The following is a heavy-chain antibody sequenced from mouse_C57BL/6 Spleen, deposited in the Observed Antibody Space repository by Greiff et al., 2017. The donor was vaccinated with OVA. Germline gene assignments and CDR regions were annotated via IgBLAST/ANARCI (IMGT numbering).Heavy chain of an antibody. CDR2: IWTGGGT. CDR1: GFSLTSYA. CDR3: ARYYGSSHWYFDV. D-gene: IGHD1-1*01. J-gene: IGHJ1*03. Sequence: VQVVESGPGLVAPSQSLSITCTVSGFSLTSYAISWVRQPPGKGLEWLGVIWTGGGTNYNPALKSRLSISKDNSKSQVFLKMNSLQTDDTARYYCARYYGSSHWYFDVWGTGTTVTVSS. V-gene: IGHV2-9-1*01.